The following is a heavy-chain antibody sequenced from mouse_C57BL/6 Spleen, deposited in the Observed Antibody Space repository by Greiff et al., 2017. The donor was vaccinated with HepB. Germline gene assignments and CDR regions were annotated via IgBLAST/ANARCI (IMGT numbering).Heavy chain of an antibody. J-gene: IGHJ1*03. CDR2: IYPRDGST. D-gene: IGHD2-1*01. CDR1: GYTFTDHT. CDR3: ARSYGNYRGYFDV. Sequence: VKLMESDAELVKPGASVKISCKVSGYTFTDHTIHWMKQRPEQGLEWIGYIYPRDGSTKYNEKFKGKATLTADKSSSTAYMQLNSLTSEDSAVYFCARSYGNYRGYFDVWGTGTTVTVSS. V-gene: IGHV1-78*01.